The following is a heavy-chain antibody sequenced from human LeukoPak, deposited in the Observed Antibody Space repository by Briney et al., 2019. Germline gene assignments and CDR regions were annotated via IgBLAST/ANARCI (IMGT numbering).Heavy chain of an antibody. CDR2: IYYSGST. CDR1: GGSISSYY. D-gene: IGHD1-26*01. Sequence: SETLSLTCTVSGGSISSYYWSWIRQPPGRGLEWIGYIYYSGSTNYNPSLKSRVTISVDTSKNQFSLKLSSVTAADTAVYYCTSGRPLGFDYWGQGTLVTVSS. V-gene: IGHV4-59*13. CDR3: TSGRPLGFDY. J-gene: IGHJ4*02.